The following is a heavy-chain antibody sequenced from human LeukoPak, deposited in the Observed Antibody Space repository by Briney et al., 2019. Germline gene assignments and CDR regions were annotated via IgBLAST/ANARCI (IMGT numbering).Heavy chain of an antibody. CDR1: GSTFDDYA. D-gene: IGHD3-16*01. V-gene: IGHV3-9*03. CDR3: AKEGAGGVYLDY. CDR2: ISWNSGSI. Sequence: GGSLRLSCAASGSTFDDYAMHWVRQAPGKGLEWVSGISWNSGSIGYADSVKGRFTISRDNAKNSLYLQMNSLRAEDMALYYCAKEGAGGVYLDYWGQGTLVTVSS. J-gene: IGHJ4*02.